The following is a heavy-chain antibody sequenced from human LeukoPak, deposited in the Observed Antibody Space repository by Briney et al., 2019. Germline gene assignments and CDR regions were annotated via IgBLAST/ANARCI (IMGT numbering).Heavy chain of an antibody. CDR2: IYYSGNT. CDR3: ARPRQGDYYFDY. CDR1: GGSFSGYY. V-gene: IGHV4-39*01. Sequence: PSETLSLTCAVYGGSFSGYYWGWIRQPPGKGLEWIGSIYYSGNTYYNPSLMSRVTISVDTSKNQFSLKLSSVTAADTAVYYCARPRQGDYYFDYWGQGTLVTVSS. J-gene: IGHJ4*02. D-gene: IGHD2-21*02.